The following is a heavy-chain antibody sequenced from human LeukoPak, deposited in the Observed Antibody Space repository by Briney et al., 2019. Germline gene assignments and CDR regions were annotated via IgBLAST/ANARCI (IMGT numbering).Heavy chain of an antibody. Sequence: ASVKVSCKASGYTFTSYGISWVRQAPGQGLEWMGWISAYNGNTNYAQKLQGRVTMTTDTSTSTAYMELRSPRSDDTAVYYCARSEGYCSGGSCYANWFDPWGQGTLVTVSS. V-gene: IGHV1-18*01. CDR1: GYTFTSYG. CDR3: ARSEGYCSGGSCYANWFDP. J-gene: IGHJ5*02. D-gene: IGHD2-15*01. CDR2: ISAYNGNT.